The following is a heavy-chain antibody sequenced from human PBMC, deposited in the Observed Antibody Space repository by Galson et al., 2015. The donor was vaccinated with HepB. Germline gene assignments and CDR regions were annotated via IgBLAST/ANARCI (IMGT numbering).Heavy chain of an antibody. CDR3: AKARDRITIFGVVIGLDFDY. J-gene: IGHJ4*02. CDR1: GFTFSSYA. Sequence: SLRLSCAASGFTFSSYAMSWVRQAPGKGLEWVSAISGSGGSTYYADSVKGRFTISRDNSKNTLYLQMNSLRAEDTAVYYCAKARDRITIFGVVIGLDFDYWGQGTLVTVSS. CDR2: ISGSGGST. D-gene: IGHD3-3*01. V-gene: IGHV3-23*01.